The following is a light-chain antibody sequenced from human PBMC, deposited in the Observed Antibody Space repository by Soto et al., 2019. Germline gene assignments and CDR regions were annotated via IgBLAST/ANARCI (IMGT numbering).Light chain of an antibody. V-gene: IGKV3-11*01. CDR2: DAS. CDR1: QSVSSY. CDR3: QQRSNWPPVVT. J-gene: IGKJ4*01. Sequence: EIVLTQAPATLALSRLEIGTLPHMGSQSVSSYLAWYQQKPGQAPRLLIYDASNRATGIPARFSGSGSGTDFTLTISSLEPEDFAVYYCQQRSNWPPVVTFGGGTKVDIK.